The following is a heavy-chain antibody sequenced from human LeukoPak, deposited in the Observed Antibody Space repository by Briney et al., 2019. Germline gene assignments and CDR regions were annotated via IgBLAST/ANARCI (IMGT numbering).Heavy chain of an antibody. V-gene: IGHV4-61*02. J-gene: IGHJ3*02. Sequence: SETLSLTCTVSGGSISSGSYYWSWIRQPAGKGLEWIGRIYTSGSTNYNPSLKSRVTISVDTSKNQFSLKLSSVTAADTAVYYCARAEGIRAFDIWGQGTMVTVSS. CDR2: IYTSGST. CDR3: ARAEGIRAFDI. CDR1: GGSISSGSYY. D-gene: IGHD3-10*01.